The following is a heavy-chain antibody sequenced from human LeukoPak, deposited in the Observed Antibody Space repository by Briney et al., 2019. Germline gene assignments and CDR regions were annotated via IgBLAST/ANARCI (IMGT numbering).Heavy chain of an antibody. CDR1: GYTFTSYD. CDR3: ARGYNWNDVAYYYYYYGMDV. V-gene: IGHV1-8*01. Sequence: ASVKVSCKASGYTFTSYDINWVRQATGQGLEWMGWMNPNSGNTGYAQKFQGRVTMTRNTSISTAYMELSSLRSEDTAVYYCARGYNWNDVAYYYYYYGMDVWDQGTTVTVSS. J-gene: IGHJ6*02. D-gene: IGHD1-20*01. CDR2: MNPNSGNT.